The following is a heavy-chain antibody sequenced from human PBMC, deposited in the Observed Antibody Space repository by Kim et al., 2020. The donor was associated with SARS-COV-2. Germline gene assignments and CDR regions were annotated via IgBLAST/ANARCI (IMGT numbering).Heavy chain of an antibody. CDR2: IYYSGST. J-gene: IGHJ5*02. D-gene: IGHD3-10*01. Sequence: SETLSLTCTVSGGSISSSSYYWGWIRQPPGKGLEWIGSIYYSGSTYYNPSLKSRVTISVDTSKNQFSLKLSSVTAADTAVYYCARSGFIAFDPWGQGTLVTVSS. V-gene: IGHV4-39*01. CDR3: ARSGFIAFDP. CDR1: GGSISSSSYY.